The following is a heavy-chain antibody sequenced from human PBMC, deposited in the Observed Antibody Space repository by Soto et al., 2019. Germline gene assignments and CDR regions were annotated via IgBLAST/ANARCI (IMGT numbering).Heavy chain of an antibody. Sequence: GGSLRLSCAASGFPFSSYAMSWVRQAPGKGLEWASVISGSGGSTYYADSVKGRFTISRDNSKNTLYVQMNSLRAEDTAVYYCAKVYYYGSGSQAFDYWGQGTLVTVSS. J-gene: IGHJ4*02. CDR3: AKVYYYGSGSQAFDY. CDR2: ISGSGGST. V-gene: IGHV3-23*01. CDR1: GFPFSSYA. D-gene: IGHD3-10*01.